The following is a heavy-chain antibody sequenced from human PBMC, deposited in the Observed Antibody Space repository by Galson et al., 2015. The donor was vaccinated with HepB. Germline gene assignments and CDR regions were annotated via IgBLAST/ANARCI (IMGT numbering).Heavy chain of an antibody. V-gene: IGHV3-48*02. Sequence: SLRLSCAASGFTFSTFYMNWVRQAPGKGLEWVSYIGSSSNKLYHAESVKGRFTISRDNAKNLLYLQMNSLRDEDTAVYYCARTLRTVTTTLPSDSWGQGTLVTVSS. CDR1: GFTFSTFY. CDR3: ARTLRTVTTTLPSDS. J-gene: IGHJ4*02. CDR2: IGSSSNKL. D-gene: IGHD4-17*01.